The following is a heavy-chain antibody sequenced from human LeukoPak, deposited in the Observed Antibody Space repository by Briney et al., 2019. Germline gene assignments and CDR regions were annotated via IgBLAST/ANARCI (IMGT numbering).Heavy chain of an antibody. Sequence: GSLRLSCAASGFTFSSYWMSWVRQAPGKGLEWVANIKQDGSEKYYVDSVKGRFTISRDNAENSLYLQMNSLRAEDTAVYYCARGGPAAMVDPWGQGTLVTVSS. CDR1: GFTFSSYW. V-gene: IGHV3-7*01. CDR3: ARGGPAAMVDP. D-gene: IGHD2-2*01. J-gene: IGHJ5*02. CDR2: IKQDGSEK.